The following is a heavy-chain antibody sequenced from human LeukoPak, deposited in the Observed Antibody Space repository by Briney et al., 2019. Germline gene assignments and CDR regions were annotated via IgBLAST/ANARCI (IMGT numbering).Heavy chain of an antibody. J-gene: IGHJ2*01. CDR1: GFTFDDYA. Sequence: PGGSPRLSCAASGFTFDDYAMHWVRQAPGKGLEWVSLISWDGGSTYYADSVKGRFTISRDNSKNSLYLQMNSLRAEDTALYYCAKSSSGYYYPYWYFDLWGRGTLVTVSS. CDR3: AKSSSGYYYPYWYFDL. V-gene: IGHV3-43D*03. CDR2: ISWDGGST. D-gene: IGHD3-22*01.